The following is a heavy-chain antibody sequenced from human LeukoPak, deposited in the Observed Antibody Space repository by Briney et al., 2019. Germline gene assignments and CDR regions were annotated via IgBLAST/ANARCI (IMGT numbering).Heavy chain of an antibody. CDR1: GFTFSSYD. CDR2: ISASGGAT. J-gene: IGHJ4*02. D-gene: IGHD6-19*01. Sequence: PGGSLRLSCTASGFTFSSYDMNWVRQAPGQGLEWVSTISASGGATYYADSVKGRFTISRDDSKNTLYLQVNSLRAEDTAIYYCAKDSSGWFYYFDYWGQGTLVTVSS. V-gene: IGHV3-23*01. CDR3: AKDSSGWFYYFDY.